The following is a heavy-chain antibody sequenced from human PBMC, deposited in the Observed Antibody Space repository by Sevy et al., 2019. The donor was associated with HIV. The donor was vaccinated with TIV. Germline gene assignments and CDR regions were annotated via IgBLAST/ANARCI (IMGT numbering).Heavy chain of an antibody. CDR1: RFTFDTYS. CDR2: ISGSSNYI. J-gene: IGHJ6*02. V-gene: IGHV3-21*01. Sequence: GGSLRLSCAASRFTFDTYSMNWVRQAPGKGLEWVSFISGSSNYIYYADSVKGRFTVSRDNAKNSLYLQMNRVRAEDTAVYYCAKRLVSWDGMDVWGQGTTVTVSS. D-gene: IGHD1-26*01. CDR3: AKRLVSWDGMDV.